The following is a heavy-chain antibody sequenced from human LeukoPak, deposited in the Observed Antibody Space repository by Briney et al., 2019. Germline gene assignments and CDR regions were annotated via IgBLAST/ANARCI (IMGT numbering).Heavy chain of an antibody. CDR2: IWYGGSNK. CDR3: ASITMIEDFDY. D-gene: IGHD3-22*01. Sequence: GGSLRLSCAASGFTFSSYGMHWVRQAPGKGLEWVAVIWYGGSNKYYADSVKGRFTISRDNSKNTLYLQMNSLRAEDTAVYYCASITMIEDFDYWGQGTLVTVSS. J-gene: IGHJ4*02. CDR1: GFTFSSYG. V-gene: IGHV3-33*08.